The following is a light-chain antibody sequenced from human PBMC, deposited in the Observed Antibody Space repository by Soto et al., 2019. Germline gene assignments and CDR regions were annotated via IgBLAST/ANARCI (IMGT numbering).Light chain of an antibody. V-gene: IGLV2-8*01. CDR1: SSDVGGSNF. CDR3: ASNAGGNNFL. Sequence: QSALTQPPSASASPGQSVALSCTGTSSDVGGSNFVSWYQQYPGKAPKLLIFEVHKRPSGVPDRFSGSKSGNTASLTVSGLQAEDEAYYYCASNAGGNNFLFGGGTKLTVL. CDR2: EVH. J-gene: IGLJ3*02.